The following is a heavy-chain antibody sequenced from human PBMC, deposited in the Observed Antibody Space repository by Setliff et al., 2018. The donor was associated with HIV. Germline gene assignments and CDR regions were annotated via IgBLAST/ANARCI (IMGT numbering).Heavy chain of an antibody. Sequence: GASVKVSCKASGYTFTSYGISWVRQAPGQGLEWMGWISAYNGNTNHAQKLQGRVTMTTDTSTSTAYMELRSLRSDDTAVYYCARGPPIVVVPAAPLTFDYWGQGTPVTVSS. J-gene: IGHJ4*02. V-gene: IGHV1-18*01. CDR1: GYTFTSYG. CDR3: ARGPPIVVVPAAPLTFDY. CDR2: ISAYNGNT. D-gene: IGHD2-2*01.